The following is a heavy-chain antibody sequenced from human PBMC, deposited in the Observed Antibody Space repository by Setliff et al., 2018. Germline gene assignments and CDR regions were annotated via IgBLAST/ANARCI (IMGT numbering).Heavy chain of an antibody. CDR2: IGSDSRYI. D-gene: IGHD2-15*01. CDR3: ARTCSGSGCYAGLES. V-gene: IGHV3-21*01. CDR1: GFTGSSYS. J-gene: IGHJ4*02. Sequence: PGGSLSLSCAASGFTGSSYSMNWVRQAPGKGLEWVSSIGSDSRYIYYADSLKGRFTISRDNAKNSLYLQMNSLRAEDTAVYYCARTCSGSGCYAGLESWGQGTPVTVSS.